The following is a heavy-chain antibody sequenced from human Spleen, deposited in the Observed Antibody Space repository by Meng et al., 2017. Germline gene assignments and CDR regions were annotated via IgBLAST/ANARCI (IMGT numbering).Heavy chain of an antibody. CDR3: ARDLWGCSTASCYEKVTWGQGTLVS. CDR2: INPKSGGT. J-gene: IGHJ5*02. D-gene: IGHD2-2*01. CDR1: VYKFTDYY. V-gene: IGHV1-2*06. Sequence: ASVKVSCKASVYKFTDYYIDWVRQAPGQGFEWMGRINPKSGGTNYAQQFQGRVTMTTETSISTAYMELSSLRPDDTAVYYCARDLWGCSTASCYEKVTWGQGTLVSWGQGTLVTVSS.